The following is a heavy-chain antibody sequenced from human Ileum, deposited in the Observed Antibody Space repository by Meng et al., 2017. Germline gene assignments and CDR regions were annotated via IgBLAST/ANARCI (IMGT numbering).Heavy chain of an antibody. CDR3: GRGYSGTYFYAFDI. CDR1: GSTFSDHY. V-gene: IGHV3-72*01. Sequence: GGSLRLSCAASGSTFSDHYIDWVRQAPGKGLEWVGLSRNKANSYTTEYAASVKGRFTISRDASKNSLFLQMSMPKTEVKSVYYCGRGYSGTYFYAFDIWGQGTRVT. J-gene: IGHJ3*02. D-gene: IGHD1-26*01. CDR2: SRNKANSYTT.